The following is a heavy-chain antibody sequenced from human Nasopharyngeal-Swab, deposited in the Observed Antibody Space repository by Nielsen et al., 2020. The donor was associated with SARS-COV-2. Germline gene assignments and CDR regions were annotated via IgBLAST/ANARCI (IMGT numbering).Heavy chain of an antibody. CDR2: ISWKSEYI. J-gene: IGHJ3*02. Sequence: GGSLRLSCAASGFTFDDYAFHWVRQAPGKGLEWVSGISWKSEYIGSADSVKGRFTISRDNAKSSLYLQMNNLGPEDTALYYCAKDKGRWFGELYRAFDIRGQGTMVTVSS. D-gene: IGHD3-10*01. CDR3: AKDKGRWFGELYRAFDI. CDR1: GFTFDDYA. V-gene: IGHV3-9*01.